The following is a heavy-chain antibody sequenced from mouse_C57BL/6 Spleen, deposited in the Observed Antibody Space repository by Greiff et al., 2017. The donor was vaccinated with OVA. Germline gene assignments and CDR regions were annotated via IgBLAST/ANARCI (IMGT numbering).Heavy chain of an antibody. CDR2: IDPSDSET. CDR1: GYTFTSYW. D-gene: IGHD3-2*02. Sequence: QVQLQQPGAELVRPGSSVKLSCKASGYTFTSYWMHWVKQRPIQGLEWIGNIDPSDSETHYNQKFKDKATLTVDKSSSTAYMQLSSLTSEASAVYYCARWGAQAAMDYWGQGTSVTVSS. J-gene: IGHJ4*01. CDR3: ARWGAQAAMDY. V-gene: IGHV1-52*01.